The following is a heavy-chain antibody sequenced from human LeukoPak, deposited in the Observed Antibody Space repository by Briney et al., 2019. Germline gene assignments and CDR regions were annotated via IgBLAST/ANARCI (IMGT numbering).Heavy chain of an antibody. CDR2: IYHSGST. CDR1: GYSISSGYY. CDR3: ARQYWDDSKLNY. Sequence: SETLSLTCAVSGYSISSGYYWDWIWQPPGKGLEWIGNIYHSGSTYYNPSLKSRVTISVDTSKNQFSLKLSSVTAADTAVYYCARQYWDDSKLNYWGQGTLVTVSS. D-gene: IGHD3-22*01. V-gene: IGHV4-38-2*01. J-gene: IGHJ4*02.